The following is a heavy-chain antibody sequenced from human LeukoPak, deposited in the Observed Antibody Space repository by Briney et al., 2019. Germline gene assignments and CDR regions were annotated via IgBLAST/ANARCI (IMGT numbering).Heavy chain of an antibody. CDR2: ISAYNCNT. Sequence: EASVKVSCKASGYTFTSYGISWVRQAPGQGREWMGWISAYNCNTNSAQKFQGRVTMTTDTSTSTAYMELRSLRSDDTAMYYCARDNPTVPGVPSIVWGQGTRVTVSA. D-gene: IGHD2-15*01. V-gene: IGHV1-18*01. CDR1: GYTFTSYG. CDR3: ARDNPTVPGVPSIV. J-gene: IGHJ4*02.